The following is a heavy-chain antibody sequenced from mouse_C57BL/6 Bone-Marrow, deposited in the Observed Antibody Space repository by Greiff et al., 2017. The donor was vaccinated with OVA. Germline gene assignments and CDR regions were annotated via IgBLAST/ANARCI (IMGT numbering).Heavy chain of an antibody. CDR1: GYTFTDYY. CDR2: IGPGSGST. Sequence: QVQLQQSGAELVKPGASVKISCKASGYTFTDYYINWVKQRPGQGLEWIGKIGPGSGSTYYNEKFKGKATLTADKSSSTAYMQLSSRISEDSAVYFCAREGGLTVVAPFAYWGQGTLVTVSA. CDR3: AREGGLTVVAPFAY. J-gene: IGHJ3*01. V-gene: IGHV1-77*01. D-gene: IGHD1-1*01.